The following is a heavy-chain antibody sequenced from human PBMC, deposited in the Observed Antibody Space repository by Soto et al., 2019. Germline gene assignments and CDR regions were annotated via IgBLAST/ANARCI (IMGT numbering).Heavy chain of an antibody. CDR1: GGSISGYY. CDR3: ARTYYDFWSGYWRWFDP. V-gene: IGHV4-59*01. CDR2: IYYNGST. J-gene: IGHJ5*02. Sequence: QVQLQESGPGLVKPSETLSLTCTVSGGSISGYYWSWIRQPPGKGLEWIGYIYYNGSTNYNPSLTSRVTISVDTSKNQFSLKLSSVTAADTAVYYCARTYYDFWSGYWRWFDPWGQGTLVTVSS. D-gene: IGHD3-3*01.